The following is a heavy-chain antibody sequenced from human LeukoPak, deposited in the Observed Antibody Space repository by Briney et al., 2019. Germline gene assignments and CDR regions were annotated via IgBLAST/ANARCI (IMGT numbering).Heavy chain of an antibody. CDR2: IYTSGST. V-gene: IGHV4-4*07. CDR3: ARTALITMVRGVIKGAFDI. D-gene: IGHD3-10*01. Sequence: PSETLSLTCTVSGGSISSYYWSWIRQPAGKGLEWIGRIYTSGSTNYNPSLKSRVTMSVDTSKNQFSLKLSSVTAADTAVYYCARTALITMVRGVIKGAFDIWGQGTMATVSS. J-gene: IGHJ3*02. CDR1: GGSISSYY.